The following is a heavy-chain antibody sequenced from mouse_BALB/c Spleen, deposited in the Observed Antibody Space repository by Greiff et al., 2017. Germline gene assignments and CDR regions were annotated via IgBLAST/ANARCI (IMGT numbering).Heavy chain of an antibody. Sequence: VQLQQSGAELVKPGASVKMSCKASGYTFTSYWMHWVKQRPGQGLEWIGVIDPSDSYTSYNQKFKGKATLTVDTSSSTAYMQLSSLTSEDSAVYYCTRYSTVRAMDYWGQGTSVTVSS. CDR3: TRYSTVRAMDY. CDR1: GYTFTSYW. J-gene: IGHJ4*01. D-gene: IGHD2-5*01. CDR2: IDPSDSYT. V-gene: IGHV1S127*01.